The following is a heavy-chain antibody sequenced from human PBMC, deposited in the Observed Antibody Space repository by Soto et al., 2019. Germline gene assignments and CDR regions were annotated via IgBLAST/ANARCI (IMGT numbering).Heavy chain of an antibody. V-gene: IGHV3-23*01. CDR3: AKDRGYNWNQHF. CDR1: GFTFSSYA. J-gene: IGHJ4*02. Sequence: GSLRLSCAASGFTFSSYAMSWVRQAPGKGLEWVSAIRGSGGSTYYADSVKGRFTISRDNSKNTLYLQMNSLRAEDRAVYYCAKDRGYNWNQHFWGQGTLVTVSS. D-gene: IGHD1-1*01. CDR2: IRGSGGST.